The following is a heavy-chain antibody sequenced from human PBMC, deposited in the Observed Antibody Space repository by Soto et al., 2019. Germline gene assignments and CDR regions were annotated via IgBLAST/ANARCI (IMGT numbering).Heavy chain of an antibody. Sequence: ASVKVSCKASGYTFTSYGISWVRQAPGQGLEWMGIINPSGGSTSYAQKFQGRVTMTRDTSTSTVYMELSSLRSEDTAVYYCAREPGLGLEWYTYYYYYGMDVWGQGTTVTVSS. CDR1: GYTFTSYG. CDR2: INPSGGST. CDR3: AREPGLGLEWYTYYYYYGMDV. V-gene: IGHV1-46*01. D-gene: IGHD3-3*01. J-gene: IGHJ6*02.